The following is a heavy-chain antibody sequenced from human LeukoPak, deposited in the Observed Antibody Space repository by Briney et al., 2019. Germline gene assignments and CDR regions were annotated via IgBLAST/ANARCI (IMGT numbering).Heavy chain of an antibody. Sequence: GGSLRLSCAASGFTFDSNSMSWVRQAPGKGLEWVANIKQDGSEKYYVDSVKGRFTISRDDAKNSLYLQMNSLRAEDTAVYYCASLGDFDAFDIWGQGTMVTVSS. CDR2: IKQDGSEK. D-gene: IGHD2-21*02. V-gene: IGHV3-7*01. J-gene: IGHJ3*02. CDR1: GFTFDSNS. CDR3: ASLGDFDAFDI.